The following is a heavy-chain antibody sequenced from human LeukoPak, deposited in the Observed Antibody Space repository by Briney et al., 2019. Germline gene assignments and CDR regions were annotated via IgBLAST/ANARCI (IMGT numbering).Heavy chain of an antibody. J-gene: IGHJ4*02. CDR3: TTDDSSGWEPYYFDY. V-gene: IGHV3-15*01. CDR1: GFTFSNAW. CDR2: IKSKTDGGTT. Sequence: GGSLRLSCAASGFTFSNAWMSWVRQAPGKGLEWVGRIKSKTDGGTTDYAAPVKGRFTISRDDSKNTLYLQMNRLKTEDTAVYYCTTDDSSGWEPYYFDYWGQGTLVTVSS. D-gene: IGHD6-19*01.